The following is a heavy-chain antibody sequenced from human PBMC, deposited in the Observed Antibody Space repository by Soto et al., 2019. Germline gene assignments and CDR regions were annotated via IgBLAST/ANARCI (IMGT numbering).Heavy chain of an antibody. Sequence: GGSLRLSCAASGFTFSSYWMSWVRQAPGKGLEWVANIKQDGSEKYYVDSVKGRFTISRDNAKNSLYLQMNSLRAEDTAVYYCARESPMGYYYYMDVWGKGTTVTVSS. CDR3: ARESPMGYYYYMDV. J-gene: IGHJ6*03. CDR1: GFTFSSYW. V-gene: IGHV3-7*01. CDR2: IKQDGSEK.